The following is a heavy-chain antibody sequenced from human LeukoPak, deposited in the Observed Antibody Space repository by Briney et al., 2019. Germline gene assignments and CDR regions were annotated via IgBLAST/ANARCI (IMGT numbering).Heavy chain of an antibody. CDR2: MYYSGST. Sequence: SETLSLTCTVSGGSVSRRTSYWGWARQPPGKGLEWVGSMYYSGSTYYNPSLKSRVTISADTSKNQFSLKLNSVTAADTAVYYCARPHVDTAMALAYWGQGTLVTVSS. D-gene: IGHD5-18*01. V-gene: IGHV4-39*01. CDR3: ARPHVDTAMALAY. J-gene: IGHJ4*02. CDR1: GGSVSRRTSY.